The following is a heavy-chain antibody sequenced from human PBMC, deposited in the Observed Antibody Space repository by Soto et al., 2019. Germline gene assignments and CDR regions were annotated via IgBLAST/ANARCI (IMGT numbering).Heavy chain of an antibody. Sequence: QVQLQESGPGLVKPSETLSLTCGVSGDSINNGFWWTWVRQPPGKGLEWIGEKHHSGSTNYNLSLTSRVSISLDKSKNQFSLSLSSVTAADTAVYFCASSSGWWRLDVWGQGTTVTVSS. J-gene: IGHJ6*02. D-gene: IGHD6-19*01. CDR3: ASSSGWWRLDV. CDR1: GDSINNGFW. V-gene: IGHV4-4*02. CDR2: KHHSGST.